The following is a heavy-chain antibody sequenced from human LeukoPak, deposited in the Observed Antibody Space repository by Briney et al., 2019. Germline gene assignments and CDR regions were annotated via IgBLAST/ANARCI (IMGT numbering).Heavy chain of an antibody. V-gene: IGHV3-23*01. J-gene: IGHJ3*01. CDR3: AKGLNFGAFDF. CDR2: IFPSGGEI. D-gene: IGHD1-7*01. CDR1: GFTFSTFT. Sequence: QPGGSLRLSCAASGFTFSTFTMIWVRQPPGKGLEWVSSIFPSGGEIHYADSVRGRFTISRDNSKSTLSLQMNSLRAEDTALYYCAKGLNFGAFDFWGQGTMVTVSS.